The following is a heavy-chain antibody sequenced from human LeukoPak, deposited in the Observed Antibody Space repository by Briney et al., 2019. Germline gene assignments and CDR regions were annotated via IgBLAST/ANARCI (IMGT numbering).Heavy chain of an antibody. CDR3: ARGDYGDYGKAFDI. CDR2: ISSSRSTI. J-gene: IGHJ3*02. V-gene: IGHV3-48*04. Sequence: GGSLRLSCAASGFTFSSYSMNWVRQAPGKGLEWVSYISSSRSTIYYADSVKGRFTISRDNAKNPLYLQMNSLRAEDTAVYYCARGDYGDYGKAFDIWGQGTMVPVPS. D-gene: IGHD4-17*01. CDR1: GFTFSSYS.